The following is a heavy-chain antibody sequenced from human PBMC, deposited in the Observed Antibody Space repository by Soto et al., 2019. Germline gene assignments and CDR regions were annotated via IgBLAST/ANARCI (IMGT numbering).Heavy chain of an antibody. CDR3: ARRRRIAAAVRVWYFDL. CDR1: GGSISSSSYY. J-gene: IGHJ2*01. CDR2: IYYSGST. V-gene: IGHV4-39*01. Sequence: QLQLQESGPGLVKPSETLSLTCTVSGGSISSSSYYWGWIRQPPGKGLEWIGSIYYSGSTYYNPSLKSRVSISVDTSMNQFSLKLSSVTAADTAVYYCARRRRIAAAVRVWYFDLWGRGTLVTVSS. D-gene: IGHD6-13*01.